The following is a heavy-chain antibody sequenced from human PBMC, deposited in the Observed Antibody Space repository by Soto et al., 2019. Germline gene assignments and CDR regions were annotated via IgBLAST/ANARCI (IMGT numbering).Heavy chain of an antibody. V-gene: IGHV2-5*02. Sequence: VSRLTLVRQRQTLALSCTFSVFSLSTSGVGVGWIRQPPGKALEWLTFIYWDDDKRNSPFLKSRLTITKDTSKNQVVLTMTNMDPVDTATYYCAHLVVAGITYYFDYWGQGALVTVSS. CDR1: VFSLSTSGVG. CDR3: AHLVVAGITYYFDY. CDR2: IYWDDDK. J-gene: IGHJ4*02. D-gene: IGHD2-15*01.